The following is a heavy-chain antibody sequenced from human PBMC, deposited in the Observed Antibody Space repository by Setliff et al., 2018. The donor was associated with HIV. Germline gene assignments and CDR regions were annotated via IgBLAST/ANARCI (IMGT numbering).Heavy chain of an antibody. V-gene: IGHV1-2*06. Sequence: GASVKVSCKTSGYAFGDYSIHWVRQAPGQGLEWVGRINPDSRGTNYAQTFQGRVTMTRDTYANTAYMELSRLRSDDTAVFYCARGVKGIATTGKYYFDYWGQGTLVTVSS. CDR1: GYAFGDYS. CDR2: INPDSRGT. CDR3: ARGVKGIATTGKYYFDY. J-gene: IGHJ4*02. D-gene: IGHD6-13*01.